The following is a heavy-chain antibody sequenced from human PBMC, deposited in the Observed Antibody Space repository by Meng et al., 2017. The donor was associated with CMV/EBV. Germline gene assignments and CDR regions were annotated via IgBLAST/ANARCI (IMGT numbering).Heavy chain of an antibody. CDR1: GGSISSSSYY. CDR3: ARDLRGVIDY. Sequence: SETLSLTCTVSGGSISSSSYYWGWIRQPPGKGLEWIGSIYYSGSTYYNPSLKSRVTISADTSKNQFSLKLSSVTAADTAVYYCARDLRGVIDYWGQGTLVTVSS. CDR2: IYYSGST. J-gene: IGHJ4*02. D-gene: IGHD3-10*01. V-gene: IGHV4-39*07.